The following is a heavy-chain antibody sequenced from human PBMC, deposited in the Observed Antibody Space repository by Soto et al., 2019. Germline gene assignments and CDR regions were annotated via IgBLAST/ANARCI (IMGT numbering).Heavy chain of an antibody. D-gene: IGHD1-1*01. CDR1: GFTFSSYA. V-gene: IGHV3-23*01. CDR2: ISVGGGST. CDR3: AKDPGPRLEGPTRVFDF. J-gene: IGHJ4*02. Sequence: EVQLLESGGGLVQPGGSLRLSCAASGFTFSSYAMSWVRQAPGKGLEWVSGISVGGGSTYYADSVKGRFTISRDNSKNTLYLQMSSLRAEDTAVYYCAKDPGPRLEGPTRVFDFWGQGTLLTVSS.